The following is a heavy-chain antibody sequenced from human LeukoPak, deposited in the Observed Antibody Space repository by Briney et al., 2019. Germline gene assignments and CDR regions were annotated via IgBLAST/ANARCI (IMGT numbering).Heavy chain of an antibody. Sequence: GGSLRLSCAASGFTFSNAWMNWVRQAPGKGLEWVGRIKSKTDGGTTDYAAPVKGRFTISRYDSKNTLYLQMNSLKTEDTAVYYCTTGFGSGYYNPYYYYGMDVWDQGTTVTVSS. CDR1: GFTFSNAW. V-gene: IGHV3-15*07. D-gene: IGHD3-3*01. CDR2: IKSKTDGGTT. CDR3: TTGFGSGYYNPYYYYGMDV. J-gene: IGHJ6*02.